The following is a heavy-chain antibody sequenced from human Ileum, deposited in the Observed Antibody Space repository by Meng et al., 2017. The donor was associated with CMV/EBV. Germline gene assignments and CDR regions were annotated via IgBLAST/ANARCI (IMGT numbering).Heavy chain of an antibody. Sequence: VNVSCMASGYTFTGHRIYWVRQAPAQGLESMGWINPNGGATKYAQKFQGRVTMTRDTSTNTAYMELRSLRSDDAAVYYCARDYTGSYYELLFYCWVQGTLVTVSS. CDR2: INPNGGAT. CDR1: GYTFTGHR. CDR3: ARDYTGSYYELLFYC. D-gene: IGHD1-26*01. V-gene: IGHV1-2*02. J-gene: IGHJ4*02.